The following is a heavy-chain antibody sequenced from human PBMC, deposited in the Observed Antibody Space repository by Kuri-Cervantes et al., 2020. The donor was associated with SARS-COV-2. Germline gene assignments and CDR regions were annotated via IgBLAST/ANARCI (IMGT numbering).Heavy chain of an antibody. D-gene: IGHD3-3*01. V-gene: IGHV3-30-3*01. CDR1: GFTFSSYA. CDR3: ARVEVTILSADY. CDR2: ISYDGSNK. Sequence: GGSLRLSCAASGFTFSSYAMHWVRQAPGKGLEWVAVISYDGSNKYYADSVKGRFTISRGNSKNTLYLQMNSLRAEDTAVYYCARVEVTILSADYWGQGTLVTVSS. J-gene: IGHJ4*02.